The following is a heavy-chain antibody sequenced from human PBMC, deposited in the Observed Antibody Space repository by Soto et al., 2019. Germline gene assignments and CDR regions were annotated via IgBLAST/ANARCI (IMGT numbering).Heavy chain of an antibody. J-gene: IGHJ4*02. CDR2: IYYSGST. D-gene: IGHD2-2*01. CDR1: GGSISSSSYY. Sequence: SETLSLTCTVSGGSISSSSYYWGWIRQPPGKGLEWIGSIYYSGSTYYNPSLKSRVTISVDTSKNQFSLKLSSVTAAATAVYYCARQAWDIVVVPAANMDDYWGQGTLVTVSS. CDR3: ARQAWDIVVVPAANMDDY. V-gene: IGHV4-39*01.